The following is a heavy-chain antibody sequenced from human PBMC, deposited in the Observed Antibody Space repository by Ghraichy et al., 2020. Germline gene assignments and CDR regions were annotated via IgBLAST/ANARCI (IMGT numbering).Heavy chain of an antibody. CDR2: IGTTATYT. D-gene: IGHD1-1*01. V-gene: IGHV3-11*06. CDR1: GFTFSDYY. Sequence: GGSLRLSCAASGFTFSDYYMTWIRQAPGEGLDWISYIGTTATYTTYADSVKGRFTISRDNAKNSMFLQMNSLRADDTAVYFCARVNYWDDGTYYFDYWGQGTLVTVSS. J-gene: IGHJ4*02. CDR3: ARVNYWDDGTYYFDY.